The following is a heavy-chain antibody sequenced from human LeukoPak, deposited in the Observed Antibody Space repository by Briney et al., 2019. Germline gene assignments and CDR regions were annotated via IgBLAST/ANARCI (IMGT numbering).Heavy chain of an antibody. CDR2: ISSSSSYI. D-gene: IGHD6-19*01. CDR1: GFTFSSYS. J-gene: IGHJ4*02. Sequence: PGGSLRLSCAASGFTFSSYSMNWVRQAPGKGLEWVSSISSSSSYIYYADSVKGRFTISRDNAKNSLYLQMNSLRAEDTAVYYCAKSRGARVAGTSYFDYWGQGTLVTVSS. V-gene: IGHV3-21*01. CDR3: AKSRGARVAGTSYFDY.